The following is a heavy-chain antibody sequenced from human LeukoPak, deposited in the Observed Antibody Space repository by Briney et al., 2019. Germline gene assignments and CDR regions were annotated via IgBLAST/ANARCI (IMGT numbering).Heavy chain of an antibody. CDR1: GGSIFSYY. D-gene: IGHD3-22*01. V-gene: IGHV4-4*08. J-gene: IGHJ2*01. Sequence: SETLSLTCTVSGGSIFSYYWNWIRQPPGKGLEWIGYIYSNGITSYNPSLRSRGTISIATSKNQFSLRLRSVTAADTAIYYCARRAYYDSSGYFPASGYFDLWGRGTLVSVSS. CDR3: ARRAYYDSSGYFPASGYFDL. CDR2: IYSNGIT.